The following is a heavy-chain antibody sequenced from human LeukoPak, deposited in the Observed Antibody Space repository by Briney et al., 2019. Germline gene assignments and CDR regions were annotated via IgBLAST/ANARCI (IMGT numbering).Heavy chain of an antibody. CDR1: GGTFSSYA. CDR2: IIPIFGTA. J-gene: IGHJ4*02. V-gene: IGHV1-69*13. CDR3: AGGSIAAAGYESFDY. Sequence: SVKVSCKASGGTFSSYAISWVRQAPGQGLEWMGGIIPIFGTANYVQKFQGRVTITADESTSTAYMELSSLRSEDTAVYYCAGGSIAAAGYESFDYWGQGTLVTVSS. D-gene: IGHD6-13*01.